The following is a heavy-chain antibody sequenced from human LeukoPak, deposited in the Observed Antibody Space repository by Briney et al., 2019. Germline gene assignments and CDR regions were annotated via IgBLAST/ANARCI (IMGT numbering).Heavy chain of an antibody. CDR3: AKGASNIYCRGANCFTDH. J-gene: IGHJ4*02. CDR1: GFSFRSYV. Sequence: PGGSLRLSCEVSGFSFRSYVMSWVRQTPGEGLEWVSTIASSVVASAAGTFYADSVKGRFTISSDNSKNTLFLQMNSLRAEDTAVYFCAKGASNIYCRGANCFTDHWGRGTLVTVSS. CDR2: IASSVVASAAGT. D-gene: IGHD2-2*01. V-gene: IGHV3-23*01.